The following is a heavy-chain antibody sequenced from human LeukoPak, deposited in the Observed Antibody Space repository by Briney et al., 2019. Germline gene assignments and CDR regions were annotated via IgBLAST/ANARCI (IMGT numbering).Heavy chain of an antibody. CDR2: INPSSGAT. J-gene: IGHJ5*02. D-gene: IGHD1-7*01. V-gene: IGHV1-46*01. Sequence: GASVKVSCKASGFILTSHYMHWVRQAPGQGLEWMGIINPSSGATTYAERFQGRVSMTRDTSTTTVYMELSSLTFEDTAVYYCARDIGPNNWNYVPNWFDPWGQGTLVTVSS. CDR3: ARDIGPNNWNYVPNWFDP. CDR1: GFILTSHY.